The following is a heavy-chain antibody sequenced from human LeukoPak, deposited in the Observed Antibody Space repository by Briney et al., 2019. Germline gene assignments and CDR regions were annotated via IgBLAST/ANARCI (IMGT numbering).Heavy chain of an antibody. D-gene: IGHD3-10*01. CDR1: GFTVSSNY. CDR3: ASGTVSPTGSGSYKIFDY. Sequence: GGSLRLSCAASGFTVSSNYTSWVRQAPGKGLEWVSVIYSGGSTYYADSVKGRFTISRDNSKNTLYLQMNSLRAEDTAVYYCASGTVSPTGSGSYKIFDYWGQGTLVTVSS. V-gene: IGHV3-66*01. J-gene: IGHJ4*02. CDR2: IYSGGST.